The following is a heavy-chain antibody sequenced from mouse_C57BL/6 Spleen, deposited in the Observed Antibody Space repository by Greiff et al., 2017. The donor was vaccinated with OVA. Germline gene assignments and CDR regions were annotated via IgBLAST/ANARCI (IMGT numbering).Heavy chain of an antibody. V-gene: IGHV1-22*01. CDR2: INPNNGGT. CDR1: GYTFTDYN. J-gene: IGHJ1*03. D-gene: IGHD1-1*01. Sequence: EVQLQQSGPELVKPGASVKMSCKASGYTFTDYNMHWVKQSHGKSLEWIGYINPNNGGTSYNQKFKGKATLTVTKSSSTAYMELRSLTSEDSAVYYCATVVEPYWDFDVWGTGTTVTVSS. CDR3: ATVVEPYWDFDV.